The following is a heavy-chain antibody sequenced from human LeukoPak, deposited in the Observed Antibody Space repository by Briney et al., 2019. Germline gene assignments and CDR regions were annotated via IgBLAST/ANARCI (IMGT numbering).Heavy chain of an antibody. CDR2: IRYDGSNK. CDR1: GFTSSSYG. J-gene: IGHJ5*02. V-gene: IGHV3-30*02. Sequence: PGGSLRLSCAASGFTSSSYGMHWVRQAPGKGLEWVAFIRYDGSNKYYADSVKGRFTISRDNSKNTLYLQMNSLRAEDTAVYYCAKGYGDYYYDSSGYYPNWFDPWGQGTLVTVSS. CDR3: AKGYGDYYYDSSGYYPNWFDP. D-gene: IGHD3-22*01.